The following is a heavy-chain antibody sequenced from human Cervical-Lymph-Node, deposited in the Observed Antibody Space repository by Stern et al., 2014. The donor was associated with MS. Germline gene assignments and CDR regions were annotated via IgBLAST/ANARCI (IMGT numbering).Heavy chain of an antibody. V-gene: IGHV3-30*18. D-gene: IGHD1-20*01. CDR2: ISADGTLK. CDR3: AKGDNWRRLNP. Sequence: VQLLESGGGVVQPGRSLRLSCAASGFTFSAYGMHWVRQAPGKGLEWGAVISADGTLKFYGASVKGRFTISRDNSKNTLFLQMNSLRAEDTAVYYCAKGDNWRRLNPWGQGTLVTVSS. J-gene: IGHJ5*02. CDR1: GFTFSAYG.